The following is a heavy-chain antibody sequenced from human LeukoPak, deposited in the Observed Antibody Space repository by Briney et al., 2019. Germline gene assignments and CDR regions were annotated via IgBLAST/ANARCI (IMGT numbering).Heavy chain of an antibody. V-gene: IGHV4-34*01. D-gene: IGHD3-10*01. J-gene: IGHJ4*01. CDR3: ASKTYYYGSVDY. Sequence: SETLSLTCAVYGGSFSGYYWSWIRQPPGKGLEWIGEINHSGSTNYNPSLKSRVTISVDTSKNQFSLKQSSVTAADTAVYYCASKTYYYGSVDYWGHGTLVTVSS. CDR2: INHSGST. CDR1: GGSFSGYY.